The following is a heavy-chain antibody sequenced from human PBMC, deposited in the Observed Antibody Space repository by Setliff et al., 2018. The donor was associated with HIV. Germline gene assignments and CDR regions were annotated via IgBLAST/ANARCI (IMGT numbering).Heavy chain of an antibody. CDR1: GVSISSGSYY. V-gene: IGHV4-61*09. D-gene: IGHD3-3*01. CDR2: IYTSGTT. Sequence: SETLSLTCAVSGVSISSGSYYWSWIRQPAGKGLEWIGHIYTSGTTNYNPSLKSRVTISLDTSDNQFSLKLSSVTAADTAVYYCASALYYNFRSAYYVTPYYFDYWGQGTPVTVSS. J-gene: IGHJ4*02. CDR3: ASALYYNFRSAYYVTPYYFDY.